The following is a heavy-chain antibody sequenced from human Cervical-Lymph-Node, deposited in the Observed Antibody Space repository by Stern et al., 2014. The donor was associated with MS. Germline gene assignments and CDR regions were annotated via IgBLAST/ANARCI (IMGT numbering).Heavy chain of an antibody. V-gene: IGHV3-30*18. CDR2: ISYDGSDK. CDR3: ANAAALSCRSPSCYKAFEY. D-gene: IGHD2-2*02. J-gene: IGHJ4*02. Sequence: VQLVESGGGVAQPGRSLRLSCAASGFTFSLSGMHWVRQAPGKGLDWVAVISYDGSDKYYGASVKGRFTISRDNSKNTVYLQMNSLRAEDTAVYYCANAAALSCRSPSCYKAFEYWGQGILVTVSS. CDR1: GFTFSLSG.